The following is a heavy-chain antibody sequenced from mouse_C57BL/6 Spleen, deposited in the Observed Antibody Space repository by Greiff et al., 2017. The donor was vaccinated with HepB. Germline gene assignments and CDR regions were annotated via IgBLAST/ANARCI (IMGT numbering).Heavy chain of an antibody. D-gene: IGHD1-1*01. CDR1: GFNIKDYY. Sequence: EVQVVESGAELVRPGASVKLSCTASGFNIKDYYMHWVKQRPEQGLEWIGRIDPEDGDTEYAPKFPGKATMTADTSSNTAYLQLSSLTCEDTAVYYCTTPSTVVARGYFDVWGTGTTVTVSS. CDR3: TTPSTVVARGYFDV. CDR2: IDPEDGDT. J-gene: IGHJ1*03. V-gene: IGHV14-1*01.